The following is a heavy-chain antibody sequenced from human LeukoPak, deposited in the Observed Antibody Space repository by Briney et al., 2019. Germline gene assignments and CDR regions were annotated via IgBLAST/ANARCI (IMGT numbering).Heavy chain of an antibody. J-gene: IGHJ4*02. CDR1: GFTFSSYW. CDR2: INSDGSST. V-gene: IGHV3-74*01. Sequence: GGSLRLSCAASGFTFSSYWMHWVRQAPGKGLVWVSRINSDGSSTSYADSVKGRFTISRDNAKNTLYLQMNSLRAEDTAVYYCARGRYDSSGYYYARIGYFDYWGQGTLVTVSS. D-gene: IGHD3-22*01. CDR3: ARGRYDSSGYYYARIGYFDY.